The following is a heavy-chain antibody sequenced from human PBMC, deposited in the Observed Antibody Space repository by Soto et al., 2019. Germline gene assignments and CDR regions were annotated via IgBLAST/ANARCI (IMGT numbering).Heavy chain of an antibody. CDR3: AKPGEYSSSSGHPNYFDY. CDR1: GFTFRSYG. CDR2: ISYDGSNK. Sequence: GGSLRLSCAASGFTFRSYGMPWVRQAPGKGLEWVAVISYDGSNKYYADSVKGRFTISRDNSKNTLYLQMNSLRAEDTAVYYCAKPGEYSSSSGHPNYFDYWGQGTLVTVSS. J-gene: IGHJ4*02. D-gene: IGHD6-6*01. V-gene: IGHV3-30*18.